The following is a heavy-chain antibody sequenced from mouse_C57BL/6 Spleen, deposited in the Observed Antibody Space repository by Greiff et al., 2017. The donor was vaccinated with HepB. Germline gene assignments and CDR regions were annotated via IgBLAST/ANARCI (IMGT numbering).Heavy chain of an antibody. Sequence: EVKLQQSGPELVKPGASVKISCKASGYTFTDYYMNWVKQSHGKSLEWIGDINPNNGGTSYNQKFKGKATLTVDKSSSTAYMELRSLTSEDSAVYYCARPDDGYYGYAMDYWGQGTSVTVSS. V-gene: IGHV1-26*01. CDR3: ARPDDGYYGYAMDY. CDR1: GYTFTDYY. J-gene: IGHJ4*01. D-gene: IGHD2-3*01. CDR2: INPNNGGT.